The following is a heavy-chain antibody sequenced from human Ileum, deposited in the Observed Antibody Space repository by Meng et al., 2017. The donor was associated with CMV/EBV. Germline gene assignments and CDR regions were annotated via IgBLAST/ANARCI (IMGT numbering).Heavy chain of an antibody. CDR2: ISYDGSNK. CDR1: GFTFSSYA. J-gene: IGHJ4*02. CDR3: AKVLAVVVPAAGY. Sequence: GESLKISCAASGFTFSSYAMHWVRQAPGKGLEWVAVISYDGSNKYYADSVKGRFTISRDNSKNTLYLQMNSLRAEDTAVYYCAKVLAVVVPAAGYWGQGTLVTVSS. V-gene: IGHV3-30-3*01. D-gene: IGHD2-2*01.